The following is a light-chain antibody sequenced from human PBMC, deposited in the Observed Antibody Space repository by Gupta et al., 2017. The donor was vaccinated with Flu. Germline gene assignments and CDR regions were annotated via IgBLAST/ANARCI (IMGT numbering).Light chain of an antibody. Sequence: VTSSCTGTSNDVGNYNYVSWYQQHPGKAPKLMIYDVSKWPSGVPDRFSGSKSGNTASLTISGLQAEDEADYYCCSYAGSSTLWVFGGGTKLTVL. J-gene: IGLJ3*02. V-gene: IGLV2-11*01. CDR3: CSYAGSSTLWV. CDR2: DVS. CDR1: SNDVGNYNY.